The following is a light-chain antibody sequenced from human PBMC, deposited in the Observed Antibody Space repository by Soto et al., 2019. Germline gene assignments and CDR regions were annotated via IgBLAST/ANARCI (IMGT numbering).Light chain of an antibody. CDR2: KAS. V-gene: IGKV1-5*03. CDR3: QHYKSYSEA. CDR1: QTISTW. Sequence: DIQMTQSPSTLSASVGDRVTITCRASQTISTWLAWYQQKPGKAPKLLIYKASSLESGVPSRFSGSGSGTEFTLTISSLQPDDFATYYCQHYKSYSEAFGQGTKVELK. J-gene: IGKJ1*01.